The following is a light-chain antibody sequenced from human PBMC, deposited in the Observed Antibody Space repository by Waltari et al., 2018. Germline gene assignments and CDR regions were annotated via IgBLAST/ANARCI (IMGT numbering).Light chain of an antibody. V-gene: IGKV1-33*01. CDR1: QDIENF. CDR3: QQYQNLPS. Sequence: DIQMTQSPSPLSASVGDRVTITCKASQDIENFVNWYQQKPGKAPKLLIYDASNLAKGVPSRFSGSGSGTDFTFTIASLQPEDIATYFCQQYQNLPSFGPGTKVDLK. CDR2: DAS. J-gene: IGKJ3*01.